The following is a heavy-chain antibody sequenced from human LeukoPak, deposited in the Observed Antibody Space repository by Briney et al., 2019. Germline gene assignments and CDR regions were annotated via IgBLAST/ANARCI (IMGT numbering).Heavy chain of an antibody. Sequence: PAGSLRLSCAASGFTFSSYGMHWVRQAPGKGLEWEAVISNNGSNRYNADSVKGRFTISRDNSKNTLYLQMNSLRAEDSAVYYCARGGYYDILTGYSFYGMDVWGQGTTVTVSS. CDR1: GFTFSSYG. CDR2: ISNNGSNR. J-gene: IGHJ6*02. D-gene: IGHD3-9*01. V-gene: IGHV3-33*01. CDR3: ARGGYYDILTGYSFYGMDV.